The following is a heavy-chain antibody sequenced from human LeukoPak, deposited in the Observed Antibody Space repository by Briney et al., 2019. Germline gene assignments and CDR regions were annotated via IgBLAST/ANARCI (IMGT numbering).Heavy chain of an antibody. CDR2: INSSGGST. Sequence: RGSLRLACAASGFTFSSYSMSWVRQAPGKGLEWVSAINSSGGSTYYADSVKGRFTIYRDNPKNTLYLQMNSLRAEDTAVYYCAKVRAYYDISPYYFDYWGEEPLVTLSS. V-gene: IGHV3-23*01. J-gene: IGHJ4*02. CDR3: AKVRAYYDISPYYFDY. D-gene: IGHD3-9*01. CDR1: GFTFSSYS.